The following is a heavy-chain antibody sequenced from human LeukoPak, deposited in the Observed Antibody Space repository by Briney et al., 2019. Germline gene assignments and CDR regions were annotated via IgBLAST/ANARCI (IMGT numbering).Heavy chain of an antibody. CDR3: AKVPYSDYGSGRPPFMDA. J-gene: IGHJ6*02. CDR1: GFTSCSYT. D-gene: IGHD3-10*01. CDR2: ISDSGDIT. Sequence: RGSPRHSSAAPGFTSCSYTLCTVREAPGKGPDWVSTISDSGDITYAADSVEGRFTISRDNSKNTLYLQMNSLRDEDTAIYYCAKVPYSDYGSGRPPFMDAWGQETTVAISS. V-gene: IGHV3-23*01.